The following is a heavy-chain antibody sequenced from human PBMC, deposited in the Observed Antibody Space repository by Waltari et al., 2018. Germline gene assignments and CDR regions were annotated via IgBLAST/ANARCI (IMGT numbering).Heavy chain of an antibody. D-gene: IGHD4-17*01. Sequence: QVTLKESGPALAKPTQTLTLTCTFSGFSLSTRGTGVGWIRQPSGKTLEWLAHIYWDDDKRQSTSLKNSLTISKDTSKNQVVLTMTDMDPVDTGTYYCVRIHDYGNFYYFDYWGQGVLVTVSS. CDR3: VRIHDYGNFYYFDY. CDR2: IYWDDDK. V-gene: IGHV2-5*04. J-gene: IGHJ4*02. CDR1: GFSLSTRGTG.